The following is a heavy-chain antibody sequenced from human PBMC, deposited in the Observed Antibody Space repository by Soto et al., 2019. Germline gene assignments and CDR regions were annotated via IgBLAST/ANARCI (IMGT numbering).Heavy chain of an antibody. V-gene: IGHV3-23*01. D-gene: IGHD2-15*01. CDR3: AIPTEYCRGANCYFPFCY. Sequence: AWGSLRVPWVLSVFIFNSYAMGWVGHAPGNGLEWVSSISGRGGSTYYAESVKGRFTISIDNSKNTPYLQMNSLRDEDTAVFYCAIPTEYCRGANCYFPFCYWGQGTMVTVSS. CDR1: VFIFNSYA. CDR2: ISGRGGST. J-gene: IGHJ4*02.